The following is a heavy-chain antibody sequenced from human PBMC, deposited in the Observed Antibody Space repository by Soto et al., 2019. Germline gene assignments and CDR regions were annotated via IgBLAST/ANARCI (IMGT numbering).Heavy chain of an antibody. D-gene: IGHD2-15*01. CDR2: INHSGST. Sequence: PSETLSLTCAVYGGSFSGYYWSWIRQPPGKGLEWIGEINHSGSTNYNPSLKSRVTISVDTSKNQFSLKLSSVTAADAAVYYCARGRRPIVVVVAATSDGYWFDPWGQGTLVTVS. V-gene: IGHV4-34*01. J-gene: IGHJ5*02. CDR3: ARGRRPIVVVVAATSDGYWFDP. CDR1: GGSFSGYY.